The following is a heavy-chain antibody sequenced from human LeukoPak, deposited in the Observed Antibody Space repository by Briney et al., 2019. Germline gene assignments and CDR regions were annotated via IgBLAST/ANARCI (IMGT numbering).Heavy chain of an antibody. D-gene: IGHD3-9*01. CDR2: ISSSSSYI. J-gene: IGHJ4*02. V-gene: IGHV3-21*01. Sequence: GGSLRLSCAASGFIFSSYSMNWVRQAPGKGLEWVSSISSSSSYIYYADSVKGRFTISRDNAKNSLYLQMNSLRAEDTAVYYCARDQTDILTGYYYFDYWGQGTLVTVSS. CDR3: ARDQTDILTGYYYFDY. CDR1: GFIFSSYS.